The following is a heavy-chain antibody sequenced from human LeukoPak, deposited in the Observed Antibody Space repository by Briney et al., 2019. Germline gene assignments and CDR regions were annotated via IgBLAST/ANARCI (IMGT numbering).Heavy chain of an antibody. CDR2: INHSGST. CDR3: AREPIGYCTNGVCYGHYMDV. D-gene: IGHD2-8*01. J-gene: IGHJ6*03. Sequence: PSETLSLTCAVYGGSFSGYYWSWIRQPPGKGLEWIGEINHSGSTNYNPSLKSRVTISVDTSKNQFSLKLSSVTAADTAVYYCAREPIGYCTNGVCYGHYMDVWGKGTTVTVSS. CDR1: GGSFSGYY. V-gene: IGHV4-34*01.